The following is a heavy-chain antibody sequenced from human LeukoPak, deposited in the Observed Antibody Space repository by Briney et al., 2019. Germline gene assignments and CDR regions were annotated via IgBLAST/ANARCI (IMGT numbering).Heavy chain of an antibody. J-gene: IGHJ4*02. CDR2: IKQDGSEK. D-gene: IGHD6-13*01. V-gene: IGHV3-7*02. Sequence: GGSLRLSCAASGVMFPSYWMTWVRQAPGKGLEWVANIKQDGSEKYYVDSVKGRFTISRDNAKNSVYLQMNSLRAEDTAVYYCARQSSSSLLDYWGQGTLVTVAS. CDR1: GVMFPSYW. CDR3: ARQSSSSLLDY.